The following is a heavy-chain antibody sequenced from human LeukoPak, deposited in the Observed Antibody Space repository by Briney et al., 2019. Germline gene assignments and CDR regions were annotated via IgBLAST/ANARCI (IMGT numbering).Heavy chain of an antibody. CDR2: ISASGDIT. CDR3: AKEKIVPPPWVSYFDS. Sequence: GGSLRLSCAASGLTFSTYAMSWVRQAPGKGLEWVSVISASGDITIYADPVKGRFNISRDNSETTVYLQMNSLRAEDTAVYYCAKEKIVPPPWVSYFDSWGQGILVTVSS. CDR1: GLTFSTYA. V-gene: IGHV3-23*01. D-gene: IGHD1-26*01. J-gene: IGHJ4*02.